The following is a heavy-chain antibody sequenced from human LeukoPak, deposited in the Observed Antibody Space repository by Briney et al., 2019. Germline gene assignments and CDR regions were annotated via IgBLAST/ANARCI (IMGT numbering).Heavy chain of an antibody. CDR3: ARAPLRYFDWLPTNYFDY. CDR1: GYTFTGYY. Sequence: ASVKVSCKASGYTFTGYYMHWVRQAPGQGLDWMGWISAYNGNTNYAQKLQGRVTMTTDTSTSTAYMELRSLRSDNTAVYYCARAPLRYFDWLPTNYFDYWGQGTLVTVSS. V-gene: IGHV1-18*04. CDR2: ISAYNGNT. J-gene: IGHJ4*02. D-gene: IGHD3-9*01.